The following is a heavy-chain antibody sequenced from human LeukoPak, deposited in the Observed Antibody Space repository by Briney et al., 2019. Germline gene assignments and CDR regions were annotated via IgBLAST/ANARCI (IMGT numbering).Heavy chain of an antibody. CDR1: GYTFTGYY. D-gene: IGHD1-26*01. Sequence: ASVKVSCKASGYTFTGYYMHWVRQAPGQGLEWMGWINPNSGGTNYAQKFQGRVTMTRDTSISTAYMELSSLRSEDTAVYYCAADHLPLYSGSYDAFDIWGQGTMVTVSS. J-gene: IGHJ3*02. CDR2: INPNSGGT. CDR3: AADHLPLYSGSYDAFDI. V-gene: IGHV1-2*02.